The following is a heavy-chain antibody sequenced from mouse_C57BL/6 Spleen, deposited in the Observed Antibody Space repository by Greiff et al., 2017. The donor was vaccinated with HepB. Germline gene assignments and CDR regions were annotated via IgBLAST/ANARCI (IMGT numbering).Heavy chain of an antibody. CDR2: INPYNGGT. D-gene: IGHD2-5*01. CDR1: GYTFTDYC. Sequence: VQLQQSGPVLVKPGASVKMSCKASGYTFTDYCMNWVKQSHGKSLEWIGVINPYNGGTSYNQKFKGKATLTVDKSSSTAYMELNSLTSEDSAVYYCARGYYSNYFDYWGQGTTLTVSS. V-gene: IGHV1-19*01. J-gene: IGHJ2*01. CDR3: ARGYYSNYFDY.